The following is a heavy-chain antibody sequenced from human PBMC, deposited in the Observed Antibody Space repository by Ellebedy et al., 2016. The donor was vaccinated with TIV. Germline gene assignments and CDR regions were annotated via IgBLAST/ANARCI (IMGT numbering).Heavy chain of an antibody. D-gene: IGHD3-9*01. V-gene: IGHV4-59*12. CDR2: IYYSGST. CDR1: GGSISSYY. Sequence: MPSETLSLTCTVSGGSISSYYWSWIRQPPGKGLEWIGYIYYSGSTNYNPSLKSRVTISVDTSKNQFSLKLSSVTAADTAVYYCARGREDYDILTPGAFDIWGQGTMVTVSS. CDR3: ARGREDYDILTPGAFDI. J-gene: IGHJ3*02.